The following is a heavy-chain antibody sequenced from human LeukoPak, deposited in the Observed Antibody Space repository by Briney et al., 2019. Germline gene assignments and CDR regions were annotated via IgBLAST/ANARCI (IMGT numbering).Heavy chain of an antibody. V-gene: IGHV3-49*03. Sequence: GRSLRLSCSASGFASGDYAMIWFRQAPGKGLEWVGFIRSKPYGETTEYAASVQGRFTISRDDSKSISYLQMNSLKTEDTAVYYCTRDAKGDYFGAGSSRYYFDYWGQGTLVTVSS. J-gene: IGHJ4*02. D-gene: IGHD3-10*01. CDR1: GFASGDYA. CDR2: IRSKPYGETT. CDR3: TRDAKGDYFGAGSSRYYFDY.